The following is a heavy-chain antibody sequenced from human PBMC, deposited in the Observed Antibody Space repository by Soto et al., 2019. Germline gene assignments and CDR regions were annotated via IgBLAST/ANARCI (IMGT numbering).Heavy chain of an antibody. J-gene: IGHJ4*02. Sequence: SQTLSLTCAISGDSVSSKSATWNWIRQAPSRGLEWLGRTYYRSKWSTDYAVSLRGRITVSPDSSMNQFSLRLTYLTPEDTAVYYCARALAGSYDYWGKGTLVTVSS. CDR2: TYYRSKWST. D-gene: IGHD3-10*01. CDR1: GDSVSSKSAT. CDR3: ARALAGSYDY. V-gene: IGHV6-1*01.